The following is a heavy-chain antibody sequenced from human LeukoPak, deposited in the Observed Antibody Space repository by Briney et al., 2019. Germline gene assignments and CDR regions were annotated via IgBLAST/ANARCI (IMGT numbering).Heavy chain of an antibody. CDR3: AAGSYFDH. CDR1: GFTLSSYW. Sequence: GGSLRLSCAASGFTLSSYWMHWVRQVPGKGLVWVSRINPDGSTTTYADSVKGRFTISRDNAKNSLYLQMNGLRADDTAVYYCAAGSYFDHWGQGTLVVVSS. D-gene: IGHD3-10*01. V-gene: IGHV3-74*01. J-gene: IGHJ4*02. CDR2: INPDGSTT.